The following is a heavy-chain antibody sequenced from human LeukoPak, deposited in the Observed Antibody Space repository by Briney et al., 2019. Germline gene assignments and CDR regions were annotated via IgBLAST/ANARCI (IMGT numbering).Heavy chain of an antibody. CDR2: IRCKAKSDAT. CDR1: GFTFSRSA. V-gene: IGHV3-73*01. D-gene: IGHD3-22*01. CDR3: TRHAYYYDNSVPGFDY. J-gene: IGHJ4*02. Sequence: GGSLRLPCAASGFTFSRSAMHGARQASGKGLEGVGRIRCKAKSDATAYAASVKGRFKISRDDSKNAAYLQMNSLKTGDTAVYYCTRHAYYYDNSVPGFDYWGQGTLVTVSS.